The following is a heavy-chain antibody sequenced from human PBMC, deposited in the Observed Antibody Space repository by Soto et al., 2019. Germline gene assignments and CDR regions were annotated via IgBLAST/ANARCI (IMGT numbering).Heavy chain of an antibody. CDR2: INSDGSST. Sequence: GGSLRLSCAASGFTFSSHWMHWVRQAPGKGLVWVSRINSDGSSTSYADSVKGRFTISRDNAKNTLYLQMNSLRAEDTAVYYCARVALSHSSGWPYGYWGQGTLVTVSS. D-gene: IGHD6-19*01. CDR3: ARVALSHSSGWPYGY. V-gene: IGHV3-74*01. J-gene: IGHJ4*02. CDR1: GFTFSSHW.